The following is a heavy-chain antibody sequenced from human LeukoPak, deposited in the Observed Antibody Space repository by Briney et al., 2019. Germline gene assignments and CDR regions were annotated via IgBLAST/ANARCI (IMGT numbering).Heavy chain of an antibody. V-gene: IGHV1-69*04. Sequence: VASVKVSCKASGYTFTSYYMHWVRQAPGQGLEWMGRIIPILGIANYAQKFQGRVTITADKSTSTAYMELSSLRSEDTAVYYCAREGRFLEWLSTRYYFDYWGQGTLVTVSS. D-gene: IGHD3-3*01. CDR3: AREGRFLEWLSTRYYFDY. CDR1: GYTFTSYY. J-gene: IGHJ4*02. CDR2: IIPILGIA.